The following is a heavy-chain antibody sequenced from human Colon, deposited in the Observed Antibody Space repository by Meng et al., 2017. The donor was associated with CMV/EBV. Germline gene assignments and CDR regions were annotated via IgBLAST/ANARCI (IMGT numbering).Heavy chain of an antibody. CDR3: ARDVGD. J-gene: IGHJ4*02. V-gene: IGHV3-NL1*01. CDR2: IYSGGSM. Sequence: GGSLRLSCAASGFTFSSYGMHWVRQAPGKGLEWVSLIYSGGSMYYADSVKGRFTISRDNSKNSLYLQMNSLRAEDTAVYYCARDVGDWSQGTLVTVSS. CDR1: GFTFSSYG. D-gene: IGHD3-16*01.